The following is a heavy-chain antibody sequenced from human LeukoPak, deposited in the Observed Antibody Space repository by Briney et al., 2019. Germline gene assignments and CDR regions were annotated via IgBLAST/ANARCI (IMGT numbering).Heavy chain of an antibody. CDR2: IYTSGST. V-gene: IGHV4-4*07. J-gene: IGHJ4*02. Sequence: SETLSLTCTVSGGSISSYYWSWIRQPAGRGLEWIGRIYTSGSTNYNPSLKSRVTMSVDTSKNQFSLKLSSVTAADTAVYYCAREPEIYYGLGTALDHWGQGALVTVSS. CDR1: GGSISSYY. D-gene: IGHD3-10*01. CDR3: AREPEIYYGLGTALDH.